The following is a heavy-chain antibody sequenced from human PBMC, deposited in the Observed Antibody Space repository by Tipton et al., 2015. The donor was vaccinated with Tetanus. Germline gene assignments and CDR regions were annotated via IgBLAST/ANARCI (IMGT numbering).Heavy chain of an antibody. D-gene: IGHD3-9*01. CDR1: GGSVSSGSYY. V-gene: IGHV4-61*01. Sequence: TLSLTCTVSGGSVSSGSYYWSWIRQPPGKGLEWIGYIYYSGSTNYNPSLKSRVTISVDTSKNQFSLKLSPVTAADTAVYYCARVIYDILTGYHIDYWGQGTLVTVSS. CDR2: IYYSGST. CDR3: ARVIYDILTGYHIDY. J-gene: IGHJ4*02.